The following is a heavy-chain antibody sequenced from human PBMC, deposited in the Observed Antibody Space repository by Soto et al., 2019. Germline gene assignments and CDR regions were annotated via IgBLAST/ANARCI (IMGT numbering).Heavy chain of an antibody. Sequence: GGPVKVSCKASGYTFTSYGISWVRQAPGQGLEWMGWISAYNGNTYYAQNLQGRVTMTTDTSTSTAYMELRSLKSDDTAVYYCAREPYYFDYWGQGTLVTVSS. V-gene: IGHV1-18*01. CDR1: GYTFTSYG. CDR2: ISAYNGNT. J-gene: IGHJ4*02. CDR3: AREPYYFDY.